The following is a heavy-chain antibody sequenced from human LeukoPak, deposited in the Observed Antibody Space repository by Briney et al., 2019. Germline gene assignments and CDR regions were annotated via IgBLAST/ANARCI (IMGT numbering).Heavy chain of an antibody. J-gene: IGHJ4*02. CDR1: GYSISSGYY. CDR2: IYHSGST. Sequence: SETLSLTCTVSGYSISSGYYWGWIRQPPGKGLEWIGSIYHSGSTYSNSSLKSRVIISVDTSSNQLSLSLSSVTAADTAVYYCARGSSFWYGDAYYFDYWGQGTLVTVSS. V-gene: IGHV4-38-2*02. CDR3: ARGSSFWYGDAYYFDY. D-gene: IGHD3-3*01.